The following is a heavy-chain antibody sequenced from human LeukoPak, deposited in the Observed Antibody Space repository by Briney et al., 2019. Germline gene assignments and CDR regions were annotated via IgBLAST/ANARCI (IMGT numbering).Heavy chain of an antibody. J-gene: IGHJ5*02. CDR3: ARDEGYCSGGSCYSDSNWFDP. V-gene: IGHV1-18*01. CDR1: GYTFTSYG. D-gene: IGHD2-15*01. CDR2: ISAYNGNT. Sequence: ASVKVSCKASGYTFTSYGISWVRQAPGQGLEWMGWISAYNGNTNYAQKLQGRVTMTTDTSTSTAYMELRSLRSDDTAVYYCARDEGYCSGGSCYSDSNWFDPWGQGTLVTVSS.